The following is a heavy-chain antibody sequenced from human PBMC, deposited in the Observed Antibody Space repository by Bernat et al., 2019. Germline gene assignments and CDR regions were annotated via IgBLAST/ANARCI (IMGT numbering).Heavy chain of an antibody. J-gene: IGHJ4*02. CDR3: AKDKAAATTY. CDR2: IWYDGSNK. D-gene: IGHD6-13*01. Sequence: QVQLVESGGGVVQPGRSLRLSCAASGFTFSSYGMHWVRQAPGKGLEWVAVIWYDGSNKYYADSVKGRFTISRDNSKNTPYLQMNSLRAEDTAVYYCAKDKAAATTYWGQGTLVTVSS. V-gene: IGHV3-33*06. CDR1: GFTFSSYG.